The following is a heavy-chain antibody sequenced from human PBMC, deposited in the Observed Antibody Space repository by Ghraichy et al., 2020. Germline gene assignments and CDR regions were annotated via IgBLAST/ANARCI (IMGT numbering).Heavy chain of an antibody. CDR2: IYSGGST. D-gene: IGHD1-26*01. CDR1: GFTVSSNY. V-gene: IGHV3-66*01. Sequence: GGSLRLSCAASGFTVSSNYMSWVRQAPGKGLEWVSVIYSGGSTYYADSVKGRFTISRDNSKNTLYLQMNSLRAEDTAVYYCARVIVGATIFDYYYYYMDVWGKGTTVTVSS. CDR3: ARVIVGATIFDYYYYYMDV. J-gene: IGHJ6*03.